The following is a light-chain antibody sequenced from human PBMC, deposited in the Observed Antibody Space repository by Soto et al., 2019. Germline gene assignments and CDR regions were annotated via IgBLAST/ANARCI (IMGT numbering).Light chain of an antibody. CDR3: ASWDDSLIAVV. CDR2: KDD. V-gene: IGLV1-44*01. CDR1: SSNIGSNP. J-gene: IGLJ2*01. Sequence: QSVLTQPPSASGTPGQRVTISCSGSSSNIGSNPVNWYQQLPGTAPKLLLYKDDQRPSGVPDRVSGSKSGTSASLAISGLQSEDEDDYYCASWDDSLIAVVFGGGTKVTVL.